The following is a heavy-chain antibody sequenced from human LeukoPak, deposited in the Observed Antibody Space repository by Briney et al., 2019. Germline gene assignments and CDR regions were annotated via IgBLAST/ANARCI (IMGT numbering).Heavy chain of an antibody. CDR3: ARIGIAVALPDY. CDR2: INPSGGST. J-gene: IGHJ4*02. Sequence: ASVKVSCKASGYTLTSYYMHWVRQAPGQGLEWMGIINPSGGSTSYAQKFQGRVTMTRDTSTSTVYMELSSLRSEDTAVYYCARIGIAVALPDYWGQGTLVTVSS. CDR1: GYTLTSYY. D-gene: IGHD6-19*01. V-gene: IGHV1-46*01.